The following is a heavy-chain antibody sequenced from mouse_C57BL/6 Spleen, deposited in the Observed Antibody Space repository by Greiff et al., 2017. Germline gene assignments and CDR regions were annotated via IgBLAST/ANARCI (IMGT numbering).Heavy chain of an antibody. V-gene: IGHV5-17*01. Sequence: EVKLMESGGGLVKPGGSLKLSCAASGFTFSDYGMHWVRQAPEKGLEWVAYISSGSSTIYYADTVKGRFTISRDNAKNTLFLQMTSLRSEDTAMYYCARDWDYAMDYWGQGTSVTVSS. D-gene: IGHD4-1*01. J-gene: IGHJ4*01. CDR2: ISSGSSTI. CDR3: ARDWDYAMDY. CDR1: GFTFSDYG.